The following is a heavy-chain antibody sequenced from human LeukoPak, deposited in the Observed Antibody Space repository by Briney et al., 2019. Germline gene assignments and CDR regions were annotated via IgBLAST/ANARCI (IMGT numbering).Heavy chain of an antibody. CDR3: ARAPYSSRGFDY. V-gene: IGHV4-4*07. J-gene: IGHJ4*02. CDR1: GGSISSYY. CDR2: IYTTGST. D-gene: IGHD6-13*01. Sequence: PSETLSLTCTVSGGSISSYYWSWIRQPAGKGLEWVGRIYTTGSTNYNPSLKSRVTISVDKSKTQFSLKLSSVTAADTAVYYCARAPYSSRGFDYWGQGTLVTVSS.